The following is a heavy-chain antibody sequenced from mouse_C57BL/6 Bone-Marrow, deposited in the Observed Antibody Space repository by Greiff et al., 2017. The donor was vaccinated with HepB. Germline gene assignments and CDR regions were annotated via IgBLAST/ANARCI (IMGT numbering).Heavy chain of an antibody. CDR2: IDPEGGET. J-gene: IGHJ3*01. V-gene: IGHV14-2*01. CDR1: GFTFTDYY. Sequence: EVKLQQSGAELVKPGASVKLSCTASGFTFTDYYMHWVKQRTEQGLEWIGRIDPEGGETKYAPKFQGKATITADTSSNTAYLQLRSLTSEDTAVYYCARWGWFAYWGQGTLVTVSA. CDR3: ARWGWFAY.